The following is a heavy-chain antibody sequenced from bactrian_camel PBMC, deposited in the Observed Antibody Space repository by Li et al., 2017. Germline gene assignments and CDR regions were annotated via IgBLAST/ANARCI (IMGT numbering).Heavy chain of an antibody. J-gene: IGHJ4*01. CDR1: GYIGSSYC. CDR2: LPAGGGA. CDR3: AAGRPWGGCPSSRKGEDFRN. Sequence: HVQLVESGGGSAQVGGSLILSCAASGYIGSSYCMAWFRQAPGKDREGVAVLPAGGGASYANFVEGRFTVSRDNDKKSFFLQMNSLKPDDTATYYCAAGRPWGGCPSSRKGEDFRNWGQGTQVTVS. D-gene: IGHD5*01. V-gene: IGHV3S53*01.